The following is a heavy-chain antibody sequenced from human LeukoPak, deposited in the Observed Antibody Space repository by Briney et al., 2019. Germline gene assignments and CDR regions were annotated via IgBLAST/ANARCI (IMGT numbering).Heavy chain of an antibody. V-gene: IGHV3-30*03. CDR1: GFTFSSYG. Sequence: PGGSLRLSCAASGFTFSSYGMHWVRQAPGKGLEWVAVISYDGSNKYYADSVKGRFTISRDNSKNTLYLQMNSLRAEDAAVYYCARGHDYGHFFDYWGQGTLVTVSS. CDR2: ISYDGSNK. J-gene: IGHJ4*02. D-gene: IGHD4-17*01. CDR3: ARGHDYGHFFDY.